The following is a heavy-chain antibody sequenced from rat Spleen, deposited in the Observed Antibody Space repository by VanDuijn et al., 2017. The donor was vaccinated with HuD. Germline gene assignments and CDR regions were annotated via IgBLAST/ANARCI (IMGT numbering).Heavy chain of an antibody. D-gene: IGHD1-2*01. CDR1: GFTFSDYF. CDR3: AKDPEAYYSSDIFDY. CDR2: INYDGSRT. Sequence: EVQLVESDGGLVQPGRSLKLSCAASGFTFSDYFMAWVRQAPTKGLEWVATINYDGSRTYNRDSVKGRFAVSSVNAENTVYLQMNSLRSEDTATYYCAKDPEAYYSSDIFDYWGQGVMVTVSS. J-gene: IGHJ2*01. V-gene: IGHV5-29*01.